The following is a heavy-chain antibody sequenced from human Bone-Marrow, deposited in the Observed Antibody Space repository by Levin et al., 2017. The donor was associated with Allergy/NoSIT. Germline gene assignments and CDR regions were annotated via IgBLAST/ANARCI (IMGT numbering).Heavy chain of an antibody. Sequence: ASVKVSCKTSGYTFNDYYMHWVRQAPGQGLEWMGWITSNSDDTNYAQKFQGRVTMTRDTSINTAYMELTRLTSDDTAVYYCAREGGSGSGDYYFDYWGQGTLVTVSS. CDR1: GYTFNDYY. CDR2: ITSNSDDT. CDR3: AREGGSGSGDYYFDY. D-gene: IGHD3-10*01. J-gene: IGHJ4*02. V-gene: IGHV1-2*02.